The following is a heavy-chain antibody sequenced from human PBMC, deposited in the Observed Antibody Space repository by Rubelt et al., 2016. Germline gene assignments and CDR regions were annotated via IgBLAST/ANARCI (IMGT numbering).Heavy chain of an antibody. Sequence: QLRQGGARILKPSETLSLTCDLHGASFGDYYWAWIRQSPHKGLEWIGEVNSDGHTNYSPSFEGRVTLFVDTSKSQFCLMVTAVTAADTATYDCARDSLTQLKGVPLDSWGQGTPVSVSS. CDR1: GASFGDYY. D-gene: IGHD1-1*01. CDR2: VNSDGHT. V-gene: IGHV4-34*02. CDR3: ARDSLTQLKGVPLDS. J-gene: IGHJ4*02.